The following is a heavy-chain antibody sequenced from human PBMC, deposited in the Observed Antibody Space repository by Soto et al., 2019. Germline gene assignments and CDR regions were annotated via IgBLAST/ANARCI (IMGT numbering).Heavy chain of an antibody. D-gene: IGHD6-19*01. CDR3: ARGSSGWEQPVLYYFDY. CDR1: GYTFTGYY. CDR2: INPNSGGT. Sequence: ASVKVSCKASGYTFTGYYMHWVRQAPGQGLEWMGWINPNSGGTNYAQKFQGWVTMTRDTSISTAYMELSRLRSDDTAVYYCARGSSGWEQPVLYYFDYWGQGTLVTSPQ. J-gene: IGHJ4*02. V-gene: IGHV1-2*04.